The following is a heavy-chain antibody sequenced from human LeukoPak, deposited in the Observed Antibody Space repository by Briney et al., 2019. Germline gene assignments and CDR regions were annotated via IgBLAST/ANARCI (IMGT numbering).Heavy chain of an antibody. CDR2: IIPIFGTA. J-gene: IGHJ3*02. D-gene: IGHD3-16*01. Sequence: SVKVSCKASGGTFSSYAISWVRQAPGQGLEWMGVIIPIFGTANYAQKFQGRVTITTDESTSTAYMELSSLRSEDTAVYYCAKWGGDAFDIWGQGTMVTVSS. CDR1: GGTFSSYA. CDR3: AKWGGDAFDI. V-gene: IGHV1-69*05.